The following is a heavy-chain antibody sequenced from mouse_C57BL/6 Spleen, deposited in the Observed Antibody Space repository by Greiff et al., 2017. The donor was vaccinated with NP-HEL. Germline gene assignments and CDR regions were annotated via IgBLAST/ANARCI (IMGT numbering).Heavy chain of an antibody. CDR3: ARRGDYYYGSSLAY. V-gene: IGHV1-54*01. CDR1: GYAFTNYL. D-gene: IGHD1-1*01. Sequence: QVQLQQSGAELVRPGTSVKVSCKASGYAFTNYLIEWVKQRPGQGLEWIGVINPGSGGTNYNEKFKGKATLTAAKSSSTAYMQLSSLTSEDSAVYFCARRGDYYYGSSLAYWGQGTLVTVSA. J-gene: IGHJ3*01. CDR2: INPGSGGT.